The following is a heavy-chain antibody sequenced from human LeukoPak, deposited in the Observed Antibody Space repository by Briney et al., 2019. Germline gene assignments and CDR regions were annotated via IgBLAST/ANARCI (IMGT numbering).Heavy chain of an antibody. V-gene: IGHV3-23*01. D-gene: IGHD6-13*01. CDR2: ISSSGGST. CDR1: GFTFSSCA. Sequence: GGSLRHSCAASGFTFSSCAMSWVRQAPGKRLERVSSISSSGGSTYYADSVKGRFTISRDNSKNTLYLQVNSLRAEDTAVYYCAKSLAAARDYWGQGTLVTVSS. J-gene: IGHJ4*02. CDR3: AKSLAAARDY.